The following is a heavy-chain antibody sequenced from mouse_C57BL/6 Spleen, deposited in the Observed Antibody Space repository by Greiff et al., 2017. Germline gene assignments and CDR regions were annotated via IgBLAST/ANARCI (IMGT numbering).Heavy chain of an antibody. CDR3: TRGSSYPSAMDY. CDR1: GFTFSDAW. J-gene: IGHJ4*01. V-gene: IGHV6-6*01. Sequence: EVKVEESGGGLVQPGGSMKLSCAASGFTFSDAWMDWVSQSPEKGLEWVAEIRNKANNHATYYAESVKGRFTISRDDSKSSVYLQMNNLRAEDTGIYYCTRGSSYPSAMDYWGQGTSVTVSS. D-gene: IGHD1-1*01. CDR2: IRNKANNHAT.